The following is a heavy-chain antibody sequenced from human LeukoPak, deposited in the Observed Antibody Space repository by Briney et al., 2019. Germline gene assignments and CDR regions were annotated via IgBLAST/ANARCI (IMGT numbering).Heavy chain of an antibody. CDR1: GLQNKFW. J-gene: IGHJ4*02. Sequence: GGSLRPSCAASGLQNKFWMSWVRQAPGKGLEWVANIKYDGSERNYVDSVKGRFTISRDNATISVSLQMNSLRAEDTAVYYCASQQDLEYTLSSGGYYFDSWGQGIQVTVSS. D-gene: IGHD2-15*01. CDR3: ASQQDLEYTLSSGGYYFDS. V-gene: IGHV3-7*01. CDR2: IKYDGSER.